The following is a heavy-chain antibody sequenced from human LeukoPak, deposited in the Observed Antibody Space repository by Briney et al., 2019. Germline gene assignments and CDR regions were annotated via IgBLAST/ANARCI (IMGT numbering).Heavy chain of an antibody. Sequence: PGGSLRLSCAASGFTFSSYAMHWVRQAPGKGLEYVSAISSNGGSTYYANSVKGRFTISRDNSKNTLYLQMGSLRAEDMAVYYCARGLVGATPFDYWGQGTLSPSPQ. J-gene: IGHJ4*02. CDR1: GFTFSSYA. D-gene: IGHD1-26*01. V-gene: IGHV3-64*01. CDR2: ISSNGGST. CDR3: ARGLVGATPFDY.